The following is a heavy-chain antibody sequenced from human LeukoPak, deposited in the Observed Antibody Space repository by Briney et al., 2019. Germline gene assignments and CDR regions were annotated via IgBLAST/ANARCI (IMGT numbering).Heavy chain of an antibody. Sequence: SETLSLTCTVSGGSISSSSYSWGWIRQPPGKGLEWIGSIYYSGSTYYNPSLKSRVTISVDTSKNQFSLKLSSVTAADTAVYYCARTWIFGVVINFDYWGQGTLVTVSS. CDR3: ARTWIFGVVINFDY. D-gene: IGHD3-3*01. V-gene: IGHV4-39*07. CDR2: IYYSGST. J-gene: IGHJ4*02. CDR1: GGSISSSSYS.